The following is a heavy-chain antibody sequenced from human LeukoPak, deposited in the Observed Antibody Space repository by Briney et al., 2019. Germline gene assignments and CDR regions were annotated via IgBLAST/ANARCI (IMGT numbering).Heavy chain of an antibody. D-gene: IGHD1-26*01. CDR1: GFTFSSYA. CDR2: ISYDGSNK. J-gene: IGHJ4*02. Sequence: PGRSLRLSCAASGFTFSSYAMHWVRQAPGKGLEWVAVISYDGSNKYYADSVKGRFTISRDNSKNTLYLQMNSLRAEDTAVYYCAKGFLHKAIVGAYFAYWGQGTLVTVSS. V-gene: IGHV3-30-3*01. CDR3: AKGFLHKAIVGAYFAY.